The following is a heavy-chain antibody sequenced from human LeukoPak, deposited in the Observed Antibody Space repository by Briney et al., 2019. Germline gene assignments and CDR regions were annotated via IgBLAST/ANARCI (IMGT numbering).Heavy chain of an antibody. J-gene: IGHJ6*04. CDR2: ISYDGSNK. CDR1: GFTFSSYG. D-gene: IGHD3-10*01. CDR3: VKVITMVRGVIKNYYGMDV. Sequence: GRSLRLSCAASGFTFSSYGMHWVRQAPGKGLEWVAVISYDGSNKYYADSVKDRFTISRDNSKNTLYLRMNSLRAEDTAVYYCVKVITMVRGVIKNYYGMDVWGKGTTVTVSS. V-gene: IGHV3-30*18.